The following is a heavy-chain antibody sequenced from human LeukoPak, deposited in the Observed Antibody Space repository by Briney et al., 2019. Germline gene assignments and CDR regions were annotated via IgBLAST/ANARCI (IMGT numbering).Heavy chain of an antibody. CDR1: GFTVSSNY. V-gene: IGHV3-7*03. Sequence: GGSLRLSCAASGFTVSSNYMSWARQAPGQGLEWVASINHNGNVNYYVDSVKGRFTISRDNAKNSLYLQMSNLRAEDTAVYFCARGGGLDVWGQGATVTVSS. CDR3: ARGGGLDV. J-gene: IGHJ6*02. D-gene: IGHD3-16*01. CDR2: INHNGNVN.